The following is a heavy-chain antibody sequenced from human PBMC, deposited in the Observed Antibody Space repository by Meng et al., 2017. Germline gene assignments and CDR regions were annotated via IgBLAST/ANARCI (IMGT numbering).Heavy chain of an antibody. V-gene: IGHV3-30*19. CDR3: ARVRGSYYTGNFDY. CDR2: ISYDGSNK. D-gene: IGHD1-26*01. Sequence: VQLVECGGGVVQPGRSLRLSCAASGFTFSSYGMHWVRQAPGKGLEWVAVISYDGSNKYYADSVKGRFTISRDNSKNTLYLQMNSLRAEDTAVYYCARVRGSYYTGNFDYWGQGTLVTVSS. CDR1: GFTFSSYG. J-gene: IGHJ4*02.